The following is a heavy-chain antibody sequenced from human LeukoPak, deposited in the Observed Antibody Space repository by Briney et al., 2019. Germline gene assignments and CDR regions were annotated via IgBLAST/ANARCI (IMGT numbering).Heavy chain of an antibody. Sequence: PGGSLRLSCAASGFTFSSYEMNWVRQAPGKGLEWVSYISSSGSTIYYADSVKGRFTISRDNSKNTLYLQMNSLRAEDTAVYYCAKTPIAVAGAWFDPWGQGTLVTVSS. CDR1: GFTFSSYE. J-gene: IGHJ5*02. D-gene: IGHD6-19*01. CDR2: ISSSGSTI. V-gene: IGHV3-48*03. CDR3: AKTPIAVAGAWFDP.